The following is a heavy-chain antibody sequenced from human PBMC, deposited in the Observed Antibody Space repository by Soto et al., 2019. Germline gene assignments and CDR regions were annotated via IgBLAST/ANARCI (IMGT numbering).Heavy chain of an antibody. CDR3: ATSQGPEMATGFDP. Sequence: SQTLSLTCAISGDSVSSNSAAWNWIRRSPSRGLEWLGRTYYRSKWYNDYAVSVKSRITIKPDTSKNQFSLQLNSVTPEDTAVYYCATSQGPEMATGFDPWGQGTLVNVSS. CDR1: GDSVSSNSAA. V-gene: IGHV6-1*01. D-gene: IGHD5-12*01. CDR2: TYYRSKWYN. J-gene: IGHJ5*02.